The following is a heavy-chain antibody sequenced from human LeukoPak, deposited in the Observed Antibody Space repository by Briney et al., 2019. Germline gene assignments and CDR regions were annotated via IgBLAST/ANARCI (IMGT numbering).Heavy chain of an antibody. D-gene: IGHD5-12*01. CDR3: ARDLIRATISWFDP. CDR1: GYTFTSYA. V-gene: IGHV7-4-1*02. Sequence: GASVKVSCKASGYTFTSYAMNWVRQAPGQGLEWMGWINTNTGNPTYAQGFTGRFVFSLDTSVSTAYLQISSLKAEDTAVYYCARDLIRATISWFDPWGQGTLVTVSS. J-gene: IGHJ5*02. CDR2: INTNTGNP.